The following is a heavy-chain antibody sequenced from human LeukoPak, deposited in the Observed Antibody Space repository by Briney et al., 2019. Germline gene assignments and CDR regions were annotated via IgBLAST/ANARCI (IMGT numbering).Heavy chain of an antibody. CDR1: GASIGNYY. V-gene: IGHV4-4*07. CDR2: VYMNGST. Sequence: SETLSLTCTISGASIGNYYWTWIRQSAGKGLEWIGRVYMNGSTNYNPSLKSRVTISVDTSKNQFSLKLSSVTAADTAVYYCARVVGSSFYYYYYMDVWGKGTTVTVSS. D-gene: IGHD6-13*01. CDR3: ARVVGSSFYYYYYMDV. J-gene: IGHJ6*03.